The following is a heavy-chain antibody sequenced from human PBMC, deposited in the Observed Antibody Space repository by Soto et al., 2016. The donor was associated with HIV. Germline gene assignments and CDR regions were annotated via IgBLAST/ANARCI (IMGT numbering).Heavy chain of an antibody. CDR2: ISDSGSNT. Sequence: EVNLLESGGGLVQPGGSLKLSCGASGFTFGNYAMSWVRQAPGKGLEWASGISDSGSNTYYADSVKGRFTISRDNSKNTLYLHMNSLRAEDTAVYYCAKDLRMTMVQGFIDALDFWGQGTTVTVSS. J-gene: IGHJ3*01. V-gene: IGHV3-23*01. CDR3: AKDLRMTMVQGFIDALDF. D-gene: IGHD3-10*01. CDR1: GFTFGNYA.